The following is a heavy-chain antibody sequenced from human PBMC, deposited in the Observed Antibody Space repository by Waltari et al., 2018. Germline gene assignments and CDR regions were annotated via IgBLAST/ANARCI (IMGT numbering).Heavy chain of an antibody. V-gene: IGHV4-34*01. Sequence: QVQLQQWGAGLLKPSETLSLTCAVYGGSFSGYYWSWIRQPPGKGLEWIGEINHSGSTNYTPSLSSRVTISVDTSKNQFSLKLSSVTAADTAVYYCARGLGKFYCSSTSCRGRFFDYWGQGTLVTVSS. CDR3: ARGLGKFYCSSTSCRGRFFDY. CDR1: GGSFSGYY. J-gene: IGHJ4*02. D-gene: IGHD2-2*01. CDR2: INHSGST.